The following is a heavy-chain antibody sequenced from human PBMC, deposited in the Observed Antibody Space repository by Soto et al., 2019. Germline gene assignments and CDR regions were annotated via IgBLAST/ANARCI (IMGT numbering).Heavy chain of an antibody. J-gene: IGHJ3*02. D-gene: IGHD2-15*01. V-gene: IGHV3-30-3*01. CDR3: AKEVEHAFDI. CDR1: GFTFSSYA. Sequence: QVQLVESGGGVVQPGRSLRLSCAASGFTFSSYAMHWVRQAPGKGLEWVAVISYDGSEKYYADSVKGRFTISRDNSKNTLHLQMNSLRAEDTAVYYCAKEVEHAFDIWGQGTMVTVSS. CDR2: ISYDGSEK.